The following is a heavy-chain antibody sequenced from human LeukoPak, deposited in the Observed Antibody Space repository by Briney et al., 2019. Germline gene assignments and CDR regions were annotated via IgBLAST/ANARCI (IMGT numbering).Heavy chain of an antibody. J-gene: IGHJ5*02. CDR3: ARGEPENWCDP. CDR2: ISSSSTYI. V-gene: IGHV3-21*01. D-gene: IGHD1-26*01. Sequence: GESLTLTCAASGFTFTSYFMNWVRQAPGKGLEWVSSISSSSTYIYYADSVKGRFTISRDNAKNSLVLQMSSLRAEDTAVYYCARGEPENWCDPWGQGTLVTVSS. CDR1: GFTFTSYF.